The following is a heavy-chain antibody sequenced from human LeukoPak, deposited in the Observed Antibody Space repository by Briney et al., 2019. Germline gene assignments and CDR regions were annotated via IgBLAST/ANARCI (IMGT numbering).Heavy chain of an antibody. D-gene: IGHD6-19*01. CDR1: GYTFTSYG. V-gene: IGHV1-18*01. CDR3: ARVVAVAGTALFDY. Sequence: GASEKVSCKASGYTFTSYGISWVRQAPGQGLKWMGWISAYHGNTNYAQKLQGRITMTTDTSTSTAYMELRSLRADDTAVYYCARVVAVAGTALFDYWGQGTLVTVSS. CDR2: ISAYHGNT. J-gene: IGHJ4*02.